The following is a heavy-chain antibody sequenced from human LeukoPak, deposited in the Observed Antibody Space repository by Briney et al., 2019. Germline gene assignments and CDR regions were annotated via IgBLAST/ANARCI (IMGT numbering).Heavy chain of an antibody. D-gene: IGHD4-23*01. Sequence: GGSLRLSCAASGFTFSSYAMSWVRQAPGKGLEWVSAISGSGGSTYYADSVKGRFTTSRDNSKNTLYLQMNSLRAEDTAVYYCAKRSGGNSGYFDYWGQGTLVTVSS. V-gene: IGHV3-23*01. CDR1: GFTFSSYA. CDR2: ISGSGGST. CDR3: AKRSGGNSGYFDY. J-gene: IGHJ4*02.